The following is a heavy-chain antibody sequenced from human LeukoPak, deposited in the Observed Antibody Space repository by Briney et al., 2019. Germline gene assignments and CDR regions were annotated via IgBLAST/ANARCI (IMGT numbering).Heavy chain of an antibody. J-gene: IGHJ6*04. CDR1: GFTFSNYA. CDR3: AKERRVSMVRNGMDV. D-gene: IGHD3-10*01. CDR2: ISGGGRT. Sequence: PGGSLRLSRAASGFTFSNYAMSWVRQAPGKGLEWVSGISGGGRTYNADSVKGRFTISRDNSKNTLYLQMNSLRAEDTAVYYCAKERRVSMVRNGMDVWGKGTTVTVSS. V-gene: IGHV3-23*01.